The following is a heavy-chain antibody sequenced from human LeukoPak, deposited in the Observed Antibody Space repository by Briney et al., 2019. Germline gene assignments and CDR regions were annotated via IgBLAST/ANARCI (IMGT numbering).Heavy chain of an antibody. CDR1: GGSISSSSYY. CDR3: AKNDYDSSGSMVDY. V-gene: IGHV4-39*07. CDR2: IYYSGST. D-gene: IGHD3-22*01. Sequence: SETLSLTCTVSGGSISSSSYYWGWIRQPPGKGLEWIGSIYYSGSTYYNPSLKSRVTISVDTSKNQFSLKLSSVTAADTAVYYCAKNDYDSSGSMVDYWGQGTLVTVSS. J-gene: IGHJ4*02.